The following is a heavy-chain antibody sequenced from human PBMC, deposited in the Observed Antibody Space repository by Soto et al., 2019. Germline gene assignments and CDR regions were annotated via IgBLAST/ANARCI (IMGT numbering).Heavy chain of an antibody. V-gene: IGHV1-69*01. CDR2: IIPISGTA. CDR1: GGTFSSYA. D-gene: IGHD2-2*01. CDR3: ARSQGSSTSLAIYYYYYYGMDV. J-gene: IGHJ6*02. Sequence: QVQLVQSGAEVTKPGSSVKVSCKSSGGTFSSYAISWVRHAPGQGLEWMGGIIPISGTANYAQKFQGRVTITADEPTSTAYMEVSSLRSEDTAVYYCARSQGSSTSLAIYYYYYYGMDVWGQGTTVTVSS.